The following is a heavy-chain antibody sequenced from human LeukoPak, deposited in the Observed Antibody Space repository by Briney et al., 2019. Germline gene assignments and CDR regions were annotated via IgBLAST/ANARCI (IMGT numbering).Heavy chain of an antibody. CDR3: AKALAAAAENAFDI. D-gene: IGHD6-13*01. CDR1: GFTFTSYA. V-gene: IGHV3-23*01. J-gene: IGHJ3*02. CDR2: ISGSGGST. Sequence: GGSLRLSCAASGFTFTSYAMSWVRQAPGKGLEWVSMISGSGGSTFYADSVKDRFTISRDNSKSTVYMQMNSLRAEDTAVYYCAKALAAAAENAFDIWGQGTMVTVSS.